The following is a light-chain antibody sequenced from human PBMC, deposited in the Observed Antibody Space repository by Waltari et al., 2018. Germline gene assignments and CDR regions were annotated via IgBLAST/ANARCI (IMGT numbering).Light chain of an antibody. V-gene: IGLV5-45*01. CDR3: MIWDSSAWV. CDR1: SGIDVGTYR. J-gene: IGLJ3*02. CDR2: YRSDSDK. Sequence: TCTLRSGIDVGTYRIYWYQQKPGSPPHYLLRYRSDSDKQQGSGVPSRFSGSKDASANAGILLISGLQSDDEADYYCMIWDSSAWVFGGGTKLTVL.